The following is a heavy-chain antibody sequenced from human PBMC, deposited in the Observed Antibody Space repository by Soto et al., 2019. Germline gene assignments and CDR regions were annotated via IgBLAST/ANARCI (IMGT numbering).Heavy chain of an antibody. D-gene: IGHD4-17*01. V-gene: IGHV3-11*01. CDR3: ASMPVYGDYVGTAFDI. J-gene: IGHJ3*02. Sequence: PGGSLRLSCAASGFTFSDYYMSWIRQAPGQGLEWVSYISSSGSTIYYADSVKGRFTISRDNAKNSLYLQMNSLRAEDTAVYYCASMPVYGDYVGTAFDIWGQGTMVTVSS. CDR2: ISSSGSTI. CDR1: GFTFSDYY.